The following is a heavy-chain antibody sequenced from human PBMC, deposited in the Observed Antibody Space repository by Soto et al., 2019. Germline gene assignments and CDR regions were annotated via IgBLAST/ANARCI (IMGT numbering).Heavy chain of an antibody. D-gene: IGHD3-22*01. Sequence: QAQLVESGGGVVQPGESLRLSCEVSGFTFNAYGMHWVRQAPGKGLEWVAAISHDGTNKNYGDSVKGRFTISRDNSKNTLYLQMNSLRPEDTALYYCAKDEYYYSRSGYYIFDYWGQGTLVTVSS. CDR3: AKDEYYYSRSGYYIFDY. V-gene: IGHV3-30*18. CDR2: ISHDGTNK. J-gene: IGHJ4*02. CDR1: GFTFNAYG.